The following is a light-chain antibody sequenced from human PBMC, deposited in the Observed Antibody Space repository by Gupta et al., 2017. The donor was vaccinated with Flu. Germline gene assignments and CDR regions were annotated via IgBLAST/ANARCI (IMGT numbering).Light chain of an antibody. CDR2: KDT. CDR3: QSSETSDSAVV. J-gene: IGLJ2*01. CDR1: ELSKKY. Sequence: GQTAKITGAGDELSKKYNSWWQQKPGQAPVLVIFKDTARRSGSPERYSGSNYGTTVTLTISGVQADDEADYYCQSSETSDSAVVFGGGTKLTVL. V-gene: IGLV3-25*03.